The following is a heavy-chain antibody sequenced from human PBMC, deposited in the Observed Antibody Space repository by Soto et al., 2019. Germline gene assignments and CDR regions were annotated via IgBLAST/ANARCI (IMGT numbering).Heavy chain of an antibody. V-gene: IGHV5-51*01. CDR1: GYTFAKHW. CDR2: IYPGDSDT. J-gene: IGHJ5*02. CDR3: ARRGGQSIRTWFEP. Sequence: SLTISQQAAGYTFAKHWIAWVGKRPGKGLEWMGIIYPGDSDTRYSPSFRGQVTISADKSMNTAYLQWTRLKTSDTAMYSCARRGGQSIRTWFEPWVQGTLVTVSS.